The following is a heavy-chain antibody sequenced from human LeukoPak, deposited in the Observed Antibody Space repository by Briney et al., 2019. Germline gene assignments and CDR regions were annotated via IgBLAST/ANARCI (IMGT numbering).Heavy chain of an antibody. CDR3: ARDNYSSGWYRRKNAFDI. J-gene: IGHJ3*02. D-gene: IGHD6-19*01. V-gene: IGHV4-61*02. Sequence: SQTLSLTCTVSGGSDAHYWTWIRQPAGKGLEWIGRIYTSGSTNYNPSLKSRVTMSVDTSKNQFSLKLSSVTAADTAVYYCARDNYSSGWYRRKNAFDIWGQGAMVTVSS. CDR2: IYTSGST. CDR1: GGSDAHY.